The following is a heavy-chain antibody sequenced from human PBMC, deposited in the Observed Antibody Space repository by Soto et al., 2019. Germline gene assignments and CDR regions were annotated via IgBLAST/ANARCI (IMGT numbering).Heavy chain of an antibody. J-gene: IGHJ2*01. V-gene: IGHV3-11*05. CDR2: ISSSSSYT. CDR1: GFTFSDYY. CDR3: ARWYCSGGSGYQSNFWYFDL. D-gene: IGHD2-15*01. Sequence: QVQLVESGGGLVQPGGSLRLSCAASGFTFSDYYMSWIRQAPGKGLEWVSYISSSSSYTNYADSVKGRFTISRDNAKNSLYQQVNILRAEDTAVYYCARWYCSGGSGYQSNFWYFDLWGRGTLVTVSS.